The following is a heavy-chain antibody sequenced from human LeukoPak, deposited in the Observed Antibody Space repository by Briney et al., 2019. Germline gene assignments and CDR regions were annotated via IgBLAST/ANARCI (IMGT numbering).Heavy chain of an antibody. CDR3: ARVPGPTEGSWFDP. CDR2: ISAYNGNT. V-gene: IGHV1-18*01. CDR1: GYTFTSYG. J-gene: IGHJ5*02. D-gene: IGHD3-10*01. Sequence: ASVRVSCKASGYTFTSYGISWVRQAPGQGLEWMGWISAYNGNTNYAQKLQGRVTMTTDTSTSTAYMGLRSLRSDDTAVYYCARVPGPTEGSWFDPWGQGTLVTVSS.